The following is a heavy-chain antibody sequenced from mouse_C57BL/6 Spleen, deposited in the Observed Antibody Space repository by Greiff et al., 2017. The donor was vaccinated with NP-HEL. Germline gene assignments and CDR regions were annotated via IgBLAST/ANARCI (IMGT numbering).Heavy chain of an antibody. Sequence: VQLQQSVAELVRPGASVKLSCTASGFNITHTSMHRVKQRPEQGLEWIGRIDPANGNTKYAPKFQGKATITADTSSNTAYLQLSSLTSEDTAIYYCAREEGNYLAYWGQGTLVTVSA. CDR2: IDPANGNT. V-gene: IGHV14-3*01. CDR1: GFNITHTS. CDR3: AREEGNYLAY. J-gene: IGHJ3*01. D-gene: IGHD2-1*01.